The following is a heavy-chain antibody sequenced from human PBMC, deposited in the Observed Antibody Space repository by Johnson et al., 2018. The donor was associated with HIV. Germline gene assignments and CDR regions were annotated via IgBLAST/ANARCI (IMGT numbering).Heavy chain of an antibody. V-gene: IGHV3-66*02. Sequence: EVQLVESGGGLVQPGESLRLSCAASGFTVSTYHMSWVRQAPGKGLEWVSVIYDGGRTYYGDSVKGRFTISGDTSKNTLHLEMNSLSAEDTAVYYCASTGSGSDDAFDIWGQGTMVTVSS. CDR3: ASTGSGSDDAFDI. CDR2: IYDGGRT. D-gene: IGHD3-10*01. J-gene: IGHJ3*02. CDR1: GFTVSTYH.